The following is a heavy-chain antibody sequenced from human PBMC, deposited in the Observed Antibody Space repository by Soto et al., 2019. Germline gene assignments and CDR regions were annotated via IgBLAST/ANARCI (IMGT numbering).Heavy chain of an antibody. J-gene: IGHJ6*02. D-gene: IGHD3-9*01. CDR1: GFTFSSYA. CDR3: ARDHHDILTGYYYGMDV. V-gene: IGHV3-30-3*01. CDR2: ISYDGSNK. Sequence: PGXSLRLSCAASGFTFSSYAMHWIRQAPVNGLEWVAVISYDGSNKYYADSVKGRFTISRDNSKNTLYLQMNSLRAEDTAVYYCARDHHDILTGYYYGMDVWGQGTTVTVSS.